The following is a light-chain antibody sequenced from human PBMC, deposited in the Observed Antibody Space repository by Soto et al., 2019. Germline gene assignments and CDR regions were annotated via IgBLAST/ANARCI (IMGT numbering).Light chain of an antibody. CDR1: QTIYSN. V-gene: IGKV3-15*01. CDR2: RVS. J-gene: IGKJ1*01. CDR3: QQYQNLWT. Sequence: IVMTQSPATLSVSPGDTASLSCRAGQTIYSNVAWYQQRPGQAPRLIIYRVSSRATGVPARFSGSGSGTEFTLTISSLQSEDFALYYCQQYQNLWTFGQGTKVEIK.